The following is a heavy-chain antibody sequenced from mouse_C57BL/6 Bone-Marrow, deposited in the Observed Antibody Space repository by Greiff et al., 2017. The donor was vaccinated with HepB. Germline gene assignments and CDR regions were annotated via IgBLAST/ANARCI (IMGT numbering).Heavy chain of an antibody. J-gene: IGHJ2*01. CDR2: IDPSDSYT. Sequence: VQLQQPGAELVKPGASVKLSCKASGYTFTSYWMQWVKQRPGQGLEWIGEIDPSDSYTNYNQKFKGKATLTVDTSSSTAYKQLSSLTSEDSAVYYCARIYRYYFDYWGQGTTLTVSS. CDR3: ARIYRYYFDY. V-gene: IGHV1-50*01. D-gene: IGHD2-1*01. CDR1: GYTFTSYW.